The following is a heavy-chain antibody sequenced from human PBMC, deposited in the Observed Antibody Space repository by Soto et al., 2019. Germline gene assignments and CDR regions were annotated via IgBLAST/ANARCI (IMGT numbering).Heavy chain of an antibody. CDR1: AYTFTSYD. D-gene: IGHD4-17*01. CDR3: ARGVKYGAYSRWFDP. CDR2: MNPNSGNT. Sequence: ASVKVSCKASAYTFTSYDINWVRQATGQGLEYLGWMNPNSGNTGYVQKFQGRVTMTRDTSISTAYMELSSLRSEDTAVYFCARGVKYGAYSRWFDPWGQGTLVTVSS. J-gene: IGHJ5*02. V-gene: IGHV1-8*01.